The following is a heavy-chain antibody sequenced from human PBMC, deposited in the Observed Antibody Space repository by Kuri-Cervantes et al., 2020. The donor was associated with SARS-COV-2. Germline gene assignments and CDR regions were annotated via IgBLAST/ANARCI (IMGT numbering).Heavy chain of an antibody. V-gene: IGHV4-39*07. D-gene: IGHD4-11*01. Sequence: ESLKISCAASGFTFSSYSMNWVRQPPGKGLEWIGSIYYSGSTYYNPSLKSRATISVDTSKNQFSLKLSSVTAADTAVYYCASAYSNYAYFDYWGQGTLVTVSS. J-gene: IGHJ4*02. CDR2: IYYSGST. CDR1: GFTFSSYS. CDR3: ASAYSNYAYFDY.